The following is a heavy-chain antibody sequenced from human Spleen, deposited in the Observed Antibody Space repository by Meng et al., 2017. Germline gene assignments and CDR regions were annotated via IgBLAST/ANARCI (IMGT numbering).Heavy chain of an antibody. Sequence: GGSLRLSCAASGFTFSSYAMTWVRQAPGKEPEWVSGINTSGGKTYYADSVKGRFTISRDNSKNTLYLQMTSLRAEDTAIYYCADALDDYGNFFGWGQGTLVTVSS. V-gene: IGHV3-23*01. D-gene: IGHD4-11*01. CDR1: GFTFSSYA. CDR2: INTSGGKT. J-gene: IGHJ4*02. CDR3: ADALDDYGNFFG.